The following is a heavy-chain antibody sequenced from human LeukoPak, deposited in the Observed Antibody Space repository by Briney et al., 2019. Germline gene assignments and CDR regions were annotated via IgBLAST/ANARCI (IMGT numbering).Heavy chain of an antibody. V-gene: IGHV3-30*03. CDR2: ISYDGSNK. D-gene: IGHD3-22*01. CDR1: GFTFSSFA. Sequence: GRSLRLSCAASGFTFSSFAMHWVRQAPGKGLEWVAVISYDGSNKYYADSVKGRFTISRDNAKNSLYLQMNSLRAEDTAVYYCATSLGDYYDSSGYPLGAFDIWGQGTMVTVSS. J-gene: IGHJ3*02. CDR3: ATSLGDYYDSSGYPLGAFDI.